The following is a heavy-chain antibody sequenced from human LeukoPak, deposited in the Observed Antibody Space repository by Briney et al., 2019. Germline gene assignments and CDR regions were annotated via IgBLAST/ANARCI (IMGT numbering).Heavy chain of an antibody. CDR2: INSDGSST. CDR3: ARAPTVVKAFDY. V-gene: IGHV3-74*01. J-gene: IGHJ4*02. CDR1: GFTFSSYW. Sequence: GGSLRLPCAASGFTFSSYWMHWVRQAPGKGLVWVSRINSDGSSTSYADSVKGRFTISRDNAKNTLYLQMNSLRAEDTAVYYCARAPTVVKAFDYWGQGTLVTVSS. D-gene: IGHD4-23*01.